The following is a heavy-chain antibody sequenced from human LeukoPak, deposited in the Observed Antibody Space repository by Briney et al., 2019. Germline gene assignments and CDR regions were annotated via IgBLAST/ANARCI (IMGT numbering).Heavy chain of an antibody. D-gene: IGHD3-10*01. CDR1: GYTFTSYY. Sequence: ASVKVSCKASGYTFTSYYMHWVRQAPGQGLEWMGIINPSGGSTNYAQKFQGRVTMTRDTSISTAYMELSRLRSDDTAVYYCARSNYGSGSYYAFDYWGQGTLVTVSS. CDR3: ARSNYGSGSYYAFDY. J-gene: IGHJ4*02. V-gene: IGHV1-46*01. CDR2: INPSGGST.